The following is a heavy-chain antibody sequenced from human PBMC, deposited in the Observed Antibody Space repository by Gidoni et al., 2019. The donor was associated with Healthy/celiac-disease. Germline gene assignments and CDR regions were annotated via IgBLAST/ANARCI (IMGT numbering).Heavy chain of an antibody. V-gene: IGHV3-30*18. J-gene: IGHJ3*02. CDR2: ISYDGSNK. Sequence: QVQLVESGGGVVQPGRSLRLSCAASGFTFSSYGMHWVRQAPGKGLEWVAVISYDGSNKYYADSVKGRFTISRDNSKNTLYLQMNSLRAEDTAVYYCAKLIVVVTTAFDIWGQGTMVTVSS. D-gene: IGHD3-22*01. CDR3: AKLIVVVTTAFDI. CDR1: GFTFSSYG.